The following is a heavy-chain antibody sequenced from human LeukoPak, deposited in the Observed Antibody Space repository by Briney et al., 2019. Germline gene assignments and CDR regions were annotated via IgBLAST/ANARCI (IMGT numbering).Heavy chain of an antibody. J-gene: IGHJ3*02. CDR3: AKSKWERSGAFDI. D-gene: IGHD1-26*01. Sequence: GGSLRLSCAASGFTFSKNAMSWVRQAPGKGLEWVSAMSGSGDSSYYADSVKGRFTISRDISKNTLYLQMNSLGVEDTAVYYCAKSKWERSGAFDIWGQGTMVTVSS. CDR1: GFTFSKNA. V-gene: IGHV3-23*01. CDR2: MSGSGDSS.